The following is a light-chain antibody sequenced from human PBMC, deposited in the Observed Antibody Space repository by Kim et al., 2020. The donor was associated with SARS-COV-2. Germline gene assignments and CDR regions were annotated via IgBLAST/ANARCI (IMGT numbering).Light chain of an antibody. CDR1: QSVSSSY. V-gene: IGKV3-20*01. J-gene: IGKJ1*01. CDR3: QQYNNWPRT. CDR2: GAS. Sequence: EIVLTQSPGTLSLSPGERATLSCRASQSVSSSYLAWYQPKPGQAPRLLIYGASSRATGIPDRFSGSGSGTDFTLTISRLEPEDFAVYYCQQYNNWPRTFGQGTKVDIK.